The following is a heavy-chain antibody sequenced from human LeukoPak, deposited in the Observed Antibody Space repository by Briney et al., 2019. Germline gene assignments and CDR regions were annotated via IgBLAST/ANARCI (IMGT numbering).Heavy chain of an antibody. D-gene: IGHD3-3*01. J-gene: IGHJ4*02. V-gene: IGHV4-39*07. CDR3: ARDMFWSGYSPPYYFDY. Sequence: SETPSLTCTVSGGSISSSSYYWGWIRQPPGKGLEWIGSIYYSGSTYYNPSLKSRVTISVDTSKNQFSLKLSSVTAADTAVYYCARDMFWSGYSPPYYFDYWGQGTLVTVSS. CDR2: IYYSGST. CDR1: GGSISSSSYY.